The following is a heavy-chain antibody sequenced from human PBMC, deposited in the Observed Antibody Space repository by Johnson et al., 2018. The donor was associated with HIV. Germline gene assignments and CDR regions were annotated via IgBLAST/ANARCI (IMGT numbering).Heavy chain of an antibody. Sequence: VQLVESGGGLVKPGGSLRLSCAASGFIFSSYDMHWVRQATGKGLEWVSAIGTAGDTYYPGSVKGRFTISRDNSKNSLYLQMNSLRAEDTAVYYCARATVESAFDIWGQGTMVTVSS. V-gene: IGHV3-13*01. J-gene: IGHJ3*02. CDR1: GFIFSSYD. CDR3: ARATVESAFDI. CDR2: IGTAGDT. D-gene: IGHD4-23*01.